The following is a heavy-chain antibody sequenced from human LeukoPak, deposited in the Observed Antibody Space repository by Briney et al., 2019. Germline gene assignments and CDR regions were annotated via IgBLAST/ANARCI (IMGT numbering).Heavy chain of an antibody. CDR3: ARRGYYGDRPRKSLWYFDL. J-gene: IGHJ2*01. D-gene: IGHD4-17*01. Sequence: SETLTLTCAVYGGSFSGYYWSWIRQPPGKGLEWIWEINHSGSTNYNPSLKSRVTISVETSKNQFSLELSSVTAADTAVYYCARRGYYGDRPRKSLWYFDLWGRGTRVTVSS. CDR1: GGSFSGYY. CDR2: INHSGST. V-gene: IGHV4-34*01.